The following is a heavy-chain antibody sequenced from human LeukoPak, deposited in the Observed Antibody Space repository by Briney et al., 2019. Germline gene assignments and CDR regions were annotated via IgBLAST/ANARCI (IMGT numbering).Heavy chain of an antibody. J-gene: IGHJ4*02. D-gene: IGHD2-2*01. CDR1: GGSFSGYY. Sequence: SETLSLTCAVYGGSFSGYYWSWIRQPPGKGLEWIGEINHSGSTNYNPSLKSRVTISVDTSKNQFSLKLSSVTAADTAVYYCARNGVCSSTSCYLYDYWGQGTLVTVSS. V-gene: IGHV4-34*01. CDR2: INHSGST. CDR3: ARNGVCSSTSCYLYDY.